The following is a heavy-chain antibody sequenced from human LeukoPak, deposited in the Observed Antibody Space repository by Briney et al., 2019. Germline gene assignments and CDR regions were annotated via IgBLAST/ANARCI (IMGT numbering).Heavy chain of an antibody. CDR1: GFTVSSNY. Sequence: GGSPRLSCAASGFTVSSNYMSWVRQAPGKGLEWVSVIHSGGSTYYADSVKGRFTISRDNSKNTVYLQMNSLRAEDTAVYYCARVPQGAFDIWGQGTMVTVSS. J-gene: IGHJ3*02. CDR3: ARVPQGAFDI. CDR2: IHSGGST. V-gene: IGHV3-66*01.